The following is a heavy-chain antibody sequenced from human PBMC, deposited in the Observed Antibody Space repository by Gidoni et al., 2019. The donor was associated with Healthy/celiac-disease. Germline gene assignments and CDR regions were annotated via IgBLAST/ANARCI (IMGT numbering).Heavy chain of an antibody. CDR2: ISYDGSNK. CDR3: ARDHHGASDY. CDR1: GFTFSSYG. D-gene: IGHD3-10*01. Sequence: QVQLVESGGGVVQPWRSLRLSCAASGFTFSSYGMHWVRQAPGKGLEWVAVISYDGSNKYYADAVKGRVTISRDNSKNTLYLQMNSLRAEDTAVYYCARDHHGASDYWGQGTLVTVSS. J-gene: IGHJ4*02. V-gene: IGHV3-30*03.